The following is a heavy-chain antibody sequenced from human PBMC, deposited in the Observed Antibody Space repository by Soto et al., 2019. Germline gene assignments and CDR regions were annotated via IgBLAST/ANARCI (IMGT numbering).Heavy chain of an antibody. V-gene: IGHV3-64*04. CDR1: GFTFSSYA. J-gene: IGHJ4*02. CDR2: IRGNGDPP. CDR3: ARESEDLTSNFDY. Sequence: PGGSLRLSCSASGFTFSSYAMHWVRQAPGKGLEYVSGIRGNGDPPFYADSMKGRFTVSRDNAKNSVYLGMNSLSAEDTAVYYCARESEDLTSNFDYWGQGTLVTVSS.